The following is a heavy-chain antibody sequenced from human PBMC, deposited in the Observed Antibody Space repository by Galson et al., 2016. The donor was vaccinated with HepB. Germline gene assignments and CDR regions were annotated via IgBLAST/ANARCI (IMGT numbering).Heavy chain of an antibody. J-gene: IGHJ5*02. CDR2: VLSDGTDR. V-gene: IGHV3-33*06. CDR1: GFSFSSYG. CDR3: AKEGSSSWPRYNWFDA. D-gene: IGHD6-13*01. Sequence: SLRLSCAASGFSFSSYGMDWVRQAQGKGLEWVASVLSDGTDRYYGNSVKGRFTISRDNSKNTLYLQMSSLKVEETAVYYCAKEGSSSWPRYNWFDAWGQGTLVTVSS.